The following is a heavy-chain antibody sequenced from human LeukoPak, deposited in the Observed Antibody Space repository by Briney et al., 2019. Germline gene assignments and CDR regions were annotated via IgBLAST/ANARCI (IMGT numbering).Heavy chain of an antibody. Sequence: SQTLSLTCTVCGYSINNYYWSWLRQPPGKGLEWSGYVSYSGTPDYNPSLKGRVTISLDTSRNQFSLQLSSVTAADTAQYYCARQKWDRLTYYYYGMDVWGQGTTVTVSS. CDR1: GYSINNYY. D-gene: IGHD1-26*01. V-gene: IGHV4-59*08. CDR2: VSYSGTP. J-gene: IGHJ6*02. CDR3: ARQKWDRLTYYYYGMDV.